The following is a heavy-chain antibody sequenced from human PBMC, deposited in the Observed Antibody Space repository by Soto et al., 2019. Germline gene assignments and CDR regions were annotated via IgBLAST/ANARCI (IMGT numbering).Heavy chain of an antibody. CDR1: GFSFSSYW. Sequence: EVVLVDSGGRLVQPGESLRLSCAASGFSFSSYWMHWVRQAPGKGLMWLSRINNEGSDTTYADSVKGRFTISRDNARNTLYLQLDTLRAEDTAVYYCLRGPLDISIRPAAMVYWGQGTLVTVSS. J-gene: IGHJ4*02. CDR3: LRGPLDISIRPAAMVY. D-gene: IGHD2-2*03. CDR2: INNEGSDT. V-gene: IGHV3-74*01.